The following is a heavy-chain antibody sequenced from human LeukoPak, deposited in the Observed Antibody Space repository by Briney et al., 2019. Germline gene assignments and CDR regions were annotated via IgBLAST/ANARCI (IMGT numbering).Heavy chain of an antibody. CDR2: FDPEDGET. CDR1: GYTLTELS. Sequence: ASVKVSCKVSGYTLTELSMHWVRQAPGKGLEWMGGFDPEDGETIYAQKFQGRVTMTRNTSINTAYMELSSLRSEDTAVYYCARGGSIAAAVYGPSGYWGLGTLVTVSS. CDR3: ARGGSIAAAVYGPSGY. J-gene: IGHJ4*02. V-gene: IGHV1-24*01. D-gene: IGHD6-13*01.